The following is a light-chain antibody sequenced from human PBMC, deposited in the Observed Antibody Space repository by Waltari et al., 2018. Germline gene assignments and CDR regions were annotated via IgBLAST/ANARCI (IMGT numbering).Light chain of an antibody. CDR3: CSYKRGATWV. J-gene: IGLJ3*02. V-gene: IGLV2-14*03. CDR2: DVV. CDR1: SSDVGGYDY. Sequence: QSVLTQPASVSGSPGQSITISCTGTSSDVGGYDYVSWYQQSPGKAPKLIIYDVVKRPSGVSPRFSASKSDNTASLTISGLQAEDEGDYYCCSYKRGATWVFGGGTALTVL.